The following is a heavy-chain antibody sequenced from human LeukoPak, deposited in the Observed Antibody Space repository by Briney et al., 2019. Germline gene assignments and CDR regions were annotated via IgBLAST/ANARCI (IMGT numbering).Heavy chain of an antibody. V-gene: IGHV1-69*05. Sequence: GASVKVSCKASEGTFSSYAISWVRQAPGQGLEWMGRIIPIFGTANYAQKFQGRVTITTDESTSTAYMELSSLRSEDTAVYYCASEYCSGGSCYGGRSDYWGQGTLATVSS. CDR2: IIPIFGTA. CDR1: EGTFSSYA. CDR3: ASEYCSGGSCYGGRSDY. D-gene: IGHD2-15*01. J-gene: IGHJ4*02.